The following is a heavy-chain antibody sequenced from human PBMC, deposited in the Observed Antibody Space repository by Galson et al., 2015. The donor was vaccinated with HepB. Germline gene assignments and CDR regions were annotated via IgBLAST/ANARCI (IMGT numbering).Heavy chain of an antibody. D-gene: IGHD1-26*01. CDR2: ISYDGRNK. V-gene: IGHV3-30*04. CDR3: ARVGELLVDY. Sequence: SLRLSCAASGFTFSSYAMHWVRQAPGKGLEWVAVISYDGRNKYYADSVKARFTISRDNSKNTLYLQTNSLRAEDTAVYYCARVGELLVDYWGQGTLVTVSS. J-gene: IGHJ4*02. CDR1: GFTFSSYA.